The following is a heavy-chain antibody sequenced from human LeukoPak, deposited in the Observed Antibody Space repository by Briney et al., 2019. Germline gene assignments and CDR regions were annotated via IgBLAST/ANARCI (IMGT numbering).Heavy chain of an antibody. V-gene: IGHV3-15*01. D-gene: IGHD6-13*01. J-gene: IGHJ4*02. CDR3: TTDLILVSSWYLVDY. CDR1: XFTFSNAW. CDR2: IKSKTDGGTT. Sequence: GGSLXXXXXXXXFTFSNAWXSWVRQAPGKGLEGVXRIKSKTDGGTTDYAAPVKGRFTIEREETKNTMYMQIDRLKNGDTTVYYCTTDLILVSSWYLVDYWGQGTLVTVSS.